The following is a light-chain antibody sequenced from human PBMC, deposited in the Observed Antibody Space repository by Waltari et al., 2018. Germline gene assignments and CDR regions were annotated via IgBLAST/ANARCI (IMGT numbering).Light chain of an antibody. CDR1: QDISNF. V-gene: IGKV1-33*01. Sequence: IQVTQSPSSLSASVGVRVTITCQANQDISNFLNWYQQKPGKAPKVLIYDASKLATGVTFRFSGNGAGTDFTFTISSLQPEDIATYYCQQYNNFPVTFGGGTKVEIK. J-gene: IGKJ4*01. CDR2: DAS. CDR3: QQYNNFPVT.